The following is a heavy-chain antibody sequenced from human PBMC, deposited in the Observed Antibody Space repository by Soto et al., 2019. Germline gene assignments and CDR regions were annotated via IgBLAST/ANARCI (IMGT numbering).Heavy chain of an antibody. CDR3: VREREGDGYAEL. J-gene: IGHJ4*02. Sequence: GGSLRLSCAASGITVISNYMNWVRQAPGKGLNWVSVIYSDFNTYYTDSVKGRFSISRDNSKNTVYLQMNSLRVEDTAIYYCVREREGDGYAELWGQGTLVTVSS. CDR2: IYSDFNT. D-gene: IGHD5-12*01. CDR1: GITVISNY. V-gene: IGHV3-66*01.